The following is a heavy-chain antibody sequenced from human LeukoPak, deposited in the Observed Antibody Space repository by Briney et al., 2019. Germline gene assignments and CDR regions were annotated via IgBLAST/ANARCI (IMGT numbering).Heavy chain of an antibody. CDR2: ISTSSSYI. CDR3: ATGNVVLMAAVRDAFDN. J-gene: IGHJ3*02. D-gene: IGHD5-24*01. Sequence: GGSLRLSCAASGFTFSSFSMNWVRQAPGKGLEWVSSISTSSSYIYYADSVKGRFTISRDNAKNSLYLQMNSLRAQDTAVYYCATGNVVLMAAVRDAFDNWGQGTMVTVSS. V-gene: IGHV3-21*01. CDR1: GFTFSSFS.